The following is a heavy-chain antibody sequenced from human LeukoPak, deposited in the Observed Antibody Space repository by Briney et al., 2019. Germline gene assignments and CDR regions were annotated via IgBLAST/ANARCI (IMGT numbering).Heavy chain of an antibody. CDR2: IYYSGSA. D-gene: IGHD3-3*01. CDR1: GGSISSSSYY. J-gene: IGHJ4*02. V-gene: IGHV4-39*02. Sequence: KPSETLSLTCTVSGGSISSSSYYWAWIRQPPGKGLEWIGSIYYSGSAYYNPSLKSRVTISIDTSKNQFSLKLSSVTAADTAVYYCARDFWSGYFDYWGQGTLVTVSS. CDR3: ARDFWSGYFDY.